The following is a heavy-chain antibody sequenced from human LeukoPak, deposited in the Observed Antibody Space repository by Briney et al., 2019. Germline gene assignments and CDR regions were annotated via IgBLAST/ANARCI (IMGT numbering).Heavy chain of an antibody. V-gene: IGHV3-21*01. CDR2: ISSSNSYI. D-gene: IGHD5-24*01. J-gene: IGHJ3*02. Sequence: GGSLRLSCAASGFTFSIYSMNWVRQAPGGVREWVSSISSSNSYIYYANSVKGRFTISRDHAKNSLYLQMNSLRAEDTAVYYCARVGGGGYNYEAFDIWGQGTMVTVSS. CDR3: ARVGGGGYNYEAFDI. CDR1: GFTFSIYS.